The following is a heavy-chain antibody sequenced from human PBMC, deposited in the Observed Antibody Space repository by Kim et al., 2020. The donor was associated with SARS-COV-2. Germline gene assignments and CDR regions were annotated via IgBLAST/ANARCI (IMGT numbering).Heavy chain of an antibody. J-gene: IGHJ6*02. V-gene: IGHV3-23*01. D-gene: IGHD3-10*01. CDR1: GFTFSSYA. Sequence: GGSLRLSCAASGFTFSSYAMSWVRQAPGKGLEWVSAISGSGGSTYYADSVKGRFTISRDNSKNTLYLQMNSLRAEDTAVYYCAKPFRSFLMVRGAPMDVWGQGTTVTVSS. CDR3: AKPFRSFLMVRGAPMDV. CDR2: ISGSGGST.